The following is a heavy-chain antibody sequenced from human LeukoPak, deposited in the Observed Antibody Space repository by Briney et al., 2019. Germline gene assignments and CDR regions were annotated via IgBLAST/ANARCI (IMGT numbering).Heavy chain of an antibody. V-gene: IGHV3-23*01. Sequence: GGSLRLSCAASGFTFSSYAMRWVRQAPGKGLEWVSSITYSGDAYYADSVKGRFTISRDNSKNTLYLQMNSLRAEDTAVYYCARGEGYTYGFSEYWGQGTLVTVSS. J-gene: IGHJ4*02. D-gene: IGHD5-18*01. CDR3: ARGEGYTYGFSEY. CDR1: GFTFSSYA. CDR2: ITYSGDA.